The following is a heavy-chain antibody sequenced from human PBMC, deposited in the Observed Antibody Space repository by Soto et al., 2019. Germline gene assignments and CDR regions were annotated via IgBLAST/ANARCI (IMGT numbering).Heavy chain of an antibody. CDR3: ARRGTPIDY. CDR1: GYTFTNFG. CDR2: ISAYNGNT. V-gene: IGHV1-18*01. D-gene: IGHD2-15*01. Sequence: QVQLVQSGAEVKKPGASVKVSCKASGYTFTNFGISWVRQAPGQGLEWMGWISAYNGNTNYAQKFQGRVTMTTDTSATMAYRGPRSPGSDDTAVYYGARRGTPIDYWGQGTLVSVSS. J-gene: IGHJ4*02.